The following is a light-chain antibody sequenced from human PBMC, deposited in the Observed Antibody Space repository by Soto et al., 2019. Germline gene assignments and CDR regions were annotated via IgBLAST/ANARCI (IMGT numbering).Light chain of an antibody. V-gene: IGKV3-20*01. CDR2: NAF. Sequence: EIVLPESPGTMSLSPGQGATLSGRASQTASGNFLAWYQQKPGQAPRLLIYNAFSRPTGIPGRFSGSGSGTDFTLTISRLEPEEFAVYYCKKCSTLPRTFGHGNKVDIK. CDR3: KKCSTLPRT. CDR1: QTASGNF. J-gene: IGKJ1*01.